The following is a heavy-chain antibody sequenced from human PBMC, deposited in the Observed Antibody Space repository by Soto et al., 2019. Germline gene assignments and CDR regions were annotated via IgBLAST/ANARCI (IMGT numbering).Heavy chain of an antibody. D-gene: IGHD6-13*01. V-gene: IGHV3-66*01. CDR2: IYSTDST. CDR3: AAASADYYYYGMDV. CDR1: GFTVSRHY. Sequence: GGSLRLSCAASGFTVSRHYMSWVRQAPGKGLEWVSGIYSTDSTYYADSVKGRFSISRDISKNTLYLQMNSLRAEDTAVYYCAAASADYYYYGMDVWGQGTTVTVSS. J-gene: IGHJ6*02.